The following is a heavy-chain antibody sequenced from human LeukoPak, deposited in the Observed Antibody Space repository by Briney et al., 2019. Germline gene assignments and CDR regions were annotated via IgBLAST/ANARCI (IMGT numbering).Heavy chain of an antibody. V-gene: IGHV1-24*01. CDR2: FDPEDGET. CDR3: ARDQGGNQFVGAFDI. J-gene: IGHJ3*02. CDR1: GYTLTELS. Sequence: ASVKVSCKVSGYTLTELSMHWVRQAPGKGLEWMGGFDPEDGETIYAQKFQGRVTMTEDTSTDTAYMELSSLRSEDTAVYYCARDQGGNQFVGAFDIWGQGTMVTVSS. D-gene: IGHD4-23*01.